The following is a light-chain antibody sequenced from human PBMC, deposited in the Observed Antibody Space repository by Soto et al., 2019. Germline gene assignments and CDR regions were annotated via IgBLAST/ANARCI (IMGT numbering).Light chain of an antibody. CDR2: GAS. CDR1: QSVSSN. J-gene: IGKJ1*01. V-gene: IGKV3-15*01. Sequence: EIVMTQSPATLSVSPGERATLSCRASQSVSSNLAWYQQKPGQAPRLLIYGASTRATGIPARFSGSGSGTEFTLTISSLQSEDFAVSYCQQYNNWPVWTFGQGTKVEIK. CDR3: QQYNNWPVWT.